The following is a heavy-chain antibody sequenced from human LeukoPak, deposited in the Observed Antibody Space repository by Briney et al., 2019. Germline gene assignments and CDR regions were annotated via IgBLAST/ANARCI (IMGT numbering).Heavy chain of an antibody. CDR2: IYYTGGT. J-gene: IGHJ4*02. CDR3: ARDRTGRNTAQDDY. Sequence: SETLSLTCSVSGYSISSGYYWGWIRQPPGRGLEWIGSIYYTGGTLYNPSLKSRVSMSVDTSTNQFSLKLTSVTAADTAVYYCARDRTGRNTAQDDYWGQGTMVTVSS. V-gene: IGHV4-38-2*02. D-gene: IGHD5-18*01. CDR1: GYSISSGYY.